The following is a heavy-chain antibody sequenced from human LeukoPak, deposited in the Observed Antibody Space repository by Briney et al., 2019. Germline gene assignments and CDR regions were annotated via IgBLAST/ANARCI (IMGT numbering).Heavy chain of an antibody. CDR3: ARGDTVTTGSWFDP. CDR1: GCTFSSYS. J-gene: IGHJ5*02. V-gene: IGHV3-21*01. Sequence: GGSLRLSCAASGCTFSSYSMNWVRQAPGKGLEWVSSISSSSSYIYYADSVKGRFTISRDNAKNSLYLQMNSLRAEDTAVYYCARGDTVTTGSWFDPWGQGTLVTVSS. D-gene: IGHD4-17*01. CDR2: ISSSSSYI.